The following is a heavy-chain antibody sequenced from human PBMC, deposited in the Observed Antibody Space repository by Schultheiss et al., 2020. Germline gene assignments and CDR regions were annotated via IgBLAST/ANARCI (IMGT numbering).Heavy chain of an antibody. CDR1: GFTFSSYA. CDR2: IKQDGSEK. CDR3: ARVGEMAQKNWFDP. J-gene: IGHJ5*02. D-gene: IGHD5-24*01. V-gene: IGHV3-7*01. Sequence: GGSLRLSCAASGFTFSSYAMSWVRQAPGKGLEWVANIKQDGSEKYYVDSVKGRFTISRDNAKNSLYLQMNSLRAEDTAVYYCARVGEMAQKNWFDPWGQGTLVTVSS.